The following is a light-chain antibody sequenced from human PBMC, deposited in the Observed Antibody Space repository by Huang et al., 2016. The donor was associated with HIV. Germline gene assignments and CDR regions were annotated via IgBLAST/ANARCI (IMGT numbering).Light chain of an antibody. J-gene: IGKJ2*03. CDR3: QQTSTAPMYS. CDR1: QNIRNY. CDR2: GAS. Sequence: DIQMTQSPSSLSVSVGDRVTITCRASQNIRNYLYWYQQRPGKAPNLLIFGASSLQSGVPSRFSGSGSGTVFTLTISSLQPEDFATYYCQQTSTAPMYSFGQGTELEIK. V-gene: IGKV1-39*01.